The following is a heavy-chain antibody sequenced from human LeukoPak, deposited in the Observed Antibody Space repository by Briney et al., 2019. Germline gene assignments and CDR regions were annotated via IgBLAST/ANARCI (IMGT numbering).Heavy chain of an antibody. V-gene: IGHV3-7*01. CDR3: ASRNYFDRSGGYSSLLYFDY. CDR2: IKQDGSDK. J-gene: IGHJ4*02. D-gene: IGHD3-22*01. Sequence: HPGGSLRLSCAASGFTFRNYWMSWVRQAPGKGLEWVANIKQDGSDKYYVDSVKGRFTISRDNAKDSLYLQMNSLRAEDTAVYYCASRNYFDRSGGYSSLLYFDYWGQGTLVTVSS. CDR1: GFTFRNYW.